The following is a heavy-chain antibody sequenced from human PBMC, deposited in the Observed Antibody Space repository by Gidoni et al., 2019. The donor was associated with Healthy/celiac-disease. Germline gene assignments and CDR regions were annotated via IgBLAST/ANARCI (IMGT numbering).Heavy chain of an antibody. CDR3: ARYSGYEEVMHYYGMDV. V-gene: IGHV4-59*10. J-gene: IGHJ6*02. Sequence: EWIGRIYTSGSTNYNPSLKSRVTMSVDTSKNQFSLKLSSVTAADTAVYYCARYSGYEEVMHYYGMDVWGQGTTVTVSS. CDR2: IYTSGST. D-gene: IGHD5-12*01.